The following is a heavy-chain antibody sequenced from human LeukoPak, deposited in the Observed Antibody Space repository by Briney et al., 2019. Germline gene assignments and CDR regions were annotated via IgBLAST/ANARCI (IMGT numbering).Heavy chain of an antibody. CDR2: FDPEDGET. CDR3: AGPLKYYDAWSGYPPFDY. J-gene: IGHJ4*02. V-gene: IGHV1-24*01. Sequence: ASVKVSCKVSGYTLTELSMHWVRQAPGKGLEWMGGFDPEDGETIYAQKFQGRVTMTEDTSTDTAYMELSSLRSEDTAIYYCAGPLKYYDAWSGYPPFDYWGQGTLVTVSS. D-gene: IGHD3-3*01. CDR1: GYTLTELS.